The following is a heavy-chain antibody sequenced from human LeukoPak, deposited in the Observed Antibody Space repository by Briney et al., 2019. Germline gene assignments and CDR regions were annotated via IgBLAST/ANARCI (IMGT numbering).Heavy chain of an antibody. CDR1: GGSISGYY. CDR3: ARQLGFDGMDV. Sequence: SETLSLTCTVSGGSISGYYWSWIRQPAGKGLEWIGRIYTSESINYNPTLKSRITMSVDTSKNQISLRLSSVTAADTAVYYCARQLGFDGMDVWGQGTTVTVSS. D-gene: IGHD3-16*01. CDR2: IYTSESI. V-gene: IGHV4-4*07. J-gene: IGHJ6*02.